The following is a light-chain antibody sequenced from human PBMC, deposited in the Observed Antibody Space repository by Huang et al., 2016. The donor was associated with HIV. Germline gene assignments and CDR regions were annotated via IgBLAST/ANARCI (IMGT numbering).Light chain of an antibody. CDR3: QQHYTTPWT. J-gene: IGKJ1*01. V-gene: IGKV4-1*01. CDR2: WAS. CDR1: PSVLYSANTKHVPSNC. Sequence: DIVMTQSPDSLAVPMGERATITCVSSPSVLYSANTKHVPSNCLACYQKKPGQPPKLLIYWASSRASGVPDRFSGSGSGTDFTLTISSLQAEDVAVYYCQQHYTTPWTFGQGTKVEIK.